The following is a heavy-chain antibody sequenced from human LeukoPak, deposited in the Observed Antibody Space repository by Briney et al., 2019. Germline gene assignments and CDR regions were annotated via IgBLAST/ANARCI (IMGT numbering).Heavy chain of an antibody. D-gene: IGHD3-10*01. J-gene: IGHJ3*02. V-gene: IGHV4-4*02. Sequence: PSETLSLTCSVSGDYINPGHWWSWVRQPPGKGLEWIGEVFYSGKTDFNPSLKNRVTISLDKSKNQFSLKLTSVTAADTAVYYCAKSNGYGLVDIWGQGTMVTVSS. CDR2: VFYSGKT. CDR1: GDYINPGHW. CDR3: AKSNGYGLVDI.